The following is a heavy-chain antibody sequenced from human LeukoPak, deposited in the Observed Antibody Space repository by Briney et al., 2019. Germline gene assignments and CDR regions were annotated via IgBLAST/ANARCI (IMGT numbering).Heavy chain of an antibody. J-gene: IGHJ6*02. CDR3: AKAHARNYDFWSGSDYYYGMDV. CDR2: ISGSGGST. V-gene: IGHV3-23*01. CDR1: GFTFSSYA. Sequence: GASLRLSCAASGFTFSSYAMSWVRQAPGKGLEWVSAISGSGGSTYYADSVKGRFTISRDNSKNTLYVQMNRLRAEDTAVYYCAKAHARNYDFWSGSDYYYGMDVWGQGTTVTVSS. D-gene: IGHD3-3*01.